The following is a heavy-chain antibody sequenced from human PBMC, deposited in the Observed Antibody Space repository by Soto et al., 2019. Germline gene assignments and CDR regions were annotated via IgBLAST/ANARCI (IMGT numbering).Heavy chain of an antibody. J-gene: IGHJ4*02. D-gene: IGHD5-12*01. CDR1: GYTFTSYG. CDR2: VSTHNGNA. V-gene: IGHV1-18*04. Sequence: QAHLVQSGGEVKKPGASVKVSCKTSGYTFTSYGISWVRQAPGQGLEWVGWVSTHNGNANYAEKLQGRVIMTTDTYTRTAYMELRSLRSDDTAMYYCAREECSGYDCHFDSWGQGTPVTVSS. CDR3: AREECSGYDCHFDS.